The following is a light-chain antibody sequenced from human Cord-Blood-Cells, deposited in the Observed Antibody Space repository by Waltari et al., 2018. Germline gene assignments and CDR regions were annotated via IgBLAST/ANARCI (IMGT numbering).Light chain of an antibody. V-gene: IGLV2-8*01. CDR3: SSYAGSNNWV. CDR1: SSDVGGYNY. Sequence: HSVTISCTGTSSDVGGYNYVSWYQQHQRKAPKVMIYEVSKRPSGVPDRFSCSKSGNTASLTVSGLQAEDEADYYCSSYAGSNNWVFGGGTKLTVL. CDR2: EVS. J-gene: IGLJ3*02.